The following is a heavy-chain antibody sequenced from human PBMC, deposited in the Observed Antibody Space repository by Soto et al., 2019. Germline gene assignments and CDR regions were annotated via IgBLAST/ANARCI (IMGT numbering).Heavy chain of an antibody. CDR2: INWNSGGI. V-gene: IGHV3-9*01. CDR1: GFTFDVYT. CDR3: ARDLDILTGYYSLTLYYFDY. J-gene: IGHJ4*02. Sequence: PGGSLRLSCAASGFTFDVYTMHWVRQAPGKGLEWVSGINWNSGGIGYVDSVKGRFTISRDNAKNSLYLQMNSLRAEDTAVYYCARDLDILTGYYSLTLYYFDYWGQGTLVTVSS. D-gene: IGHD3-9*01.